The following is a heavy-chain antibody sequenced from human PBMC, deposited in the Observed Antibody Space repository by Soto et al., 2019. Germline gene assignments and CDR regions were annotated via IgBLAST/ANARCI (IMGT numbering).Heavy chain of an antibody. CDR3: ARDLEAIFGVVEARYGMDV. CDR2: IIPIFGTA. CDR1: GGTFSSYA. J-gene: IGHJ6*02. D-gene: IGHD3-3*01. Sequence: GASVKVSCKASGGTFSSYAISWVRQAPGQGLEWMGGIIPIFGTANYAQKFRGRVTITADESTSTAYMELSSLRSEDTAVYYCARDLEAIFGVVEARYGMDVWGQGTTVTVSS. V-gene: IGHV1-69*13.